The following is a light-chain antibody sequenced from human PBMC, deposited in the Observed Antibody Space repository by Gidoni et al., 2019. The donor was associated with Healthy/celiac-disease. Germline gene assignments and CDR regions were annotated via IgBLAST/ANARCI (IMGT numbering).Light chain of an antibody. V-gene: IGLV1-51*01. J-gene: IGLJ2*01. CDR1: SSNIGNNY. CDR2: DNN. CDR3: GTWDSSLSALV. Sequence: QSVLPQPPSVSAAPGQKVTISCSGSSSNIGNNYVSWYQPLPGTAPKLLIYDNNKRPSGIPDRFSGSKSGTSATLGITGLQTGDEADYYCGTWDSSLSALVFGGGTKLTVL.